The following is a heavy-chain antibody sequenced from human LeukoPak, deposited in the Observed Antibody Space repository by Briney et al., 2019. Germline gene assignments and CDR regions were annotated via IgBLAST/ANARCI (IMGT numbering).Heavy chain of an antibody. CDR2: IDNDGSST. Sequence: GGSLRLSCAASGFTFSLYWMHWVRHAPGKGLVWVSRIDNDGSSTTYADSVKGRFTISRDNAKNTLFLQMNSLRAEDTAVYYCARGFLRPDDYWGQGTLVTVSS. CDR1: GFTFSLYW. V-gene: IGHV3-74*01. CDR3: ARGFLRPDDY. J-gene: IGHJ4*02.